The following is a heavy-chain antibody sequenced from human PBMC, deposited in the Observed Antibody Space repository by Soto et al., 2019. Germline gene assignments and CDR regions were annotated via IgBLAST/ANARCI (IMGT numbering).Heavy chain of an antibody. J-gene: IGHJ4*02. CDR1: GFTFSSYA. Sequence: EVQLLESGGGWVQPGGSLRLSCAASGFTFSSYAMSWVRQAPGKGLEWVSSINAVDEYTKYADSVKGRFTISRDNPKNTVYLQMNSLRAEDKDVYYCAKNFYFDSWGQGTLGTVSS. CDR3: AKNFYFDS. CDR2: INAVDEYT. V-gene: IGHV3-23*01.